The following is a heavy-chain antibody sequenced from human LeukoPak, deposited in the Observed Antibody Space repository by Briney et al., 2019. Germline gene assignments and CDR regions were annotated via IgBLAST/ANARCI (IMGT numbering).Heavy chain of an antibody. Sequence: PGGSLRPSCAASGFTFSTYGMHWVRQAPGKGLEWVAFIRYDGSNDYYAESVKGRFTISRDNYKNTMYLQMSSLRAEDTAVYYCAKDPTQYYSGSGSSSWFDPWGQGTLVTVSS. CDR3: AKDPTQYYSGSGSSSWFDP. V-gene: IGHV3-30*02. CDR1: GFTFSTYG. CDR2: IRYDGSND. J-gene: IGHJ5*02. D-gene: IGHD3-10*01.